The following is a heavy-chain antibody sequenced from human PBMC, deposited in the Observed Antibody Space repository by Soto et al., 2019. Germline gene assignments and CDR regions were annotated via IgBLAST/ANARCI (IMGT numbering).Heavy chain of an antibody. Sequence: GGSLRLSCAASGFTVSSNYMSWVRQAPGQGLEWVSVIYSGGSTYYADSVKGRFTISRDNSKDTLYLQMNSLRAEDTAVYYCATRFEYGGNSAAEGAFDIWGQGTRVTVSS. D-gene: IGHD2-21*02. CDR1: GFTVSSNY. J-gene: IGHJ3*02. V-gene: IGHV3-53*01. CDR2: IYSGGST. CDR3: ATRFEYGGNSAAEGAFDI.